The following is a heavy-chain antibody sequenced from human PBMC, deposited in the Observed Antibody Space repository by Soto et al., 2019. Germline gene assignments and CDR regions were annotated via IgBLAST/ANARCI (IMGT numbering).Heavy chain of an antibody. D-gene: IGHD2-2*01. Sequence: AASVKVSCKASGYTFTSYGISWVRQAPGQGLEWMGGIIPIFGTANYAQKFQGRVTITADESTSTAYMELSSLRSEDTAVYYCARHVPAAGYYYGMDVWGQGTTVTVSS. V-gene: IGHV1-69*13. CDR2: IIPIFGTA. CDR3: ARHVPAAGYYYGMDV. J-gene: IGHJ6*02. CDR1: GYTFTSYG.